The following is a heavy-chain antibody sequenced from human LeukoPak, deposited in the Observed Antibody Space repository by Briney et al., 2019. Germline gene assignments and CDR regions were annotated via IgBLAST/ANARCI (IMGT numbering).Heavy chain of an antibody. CDR3: VTDDCSGGSCYSFDY. J-gene: IGHJ4*02. V-gene: IGHV1-8*03. D-gene: IGHD2-15*01. Sequence: ASVKVSCKASGYTFTSYDINWVRQATGQGLEWMGWMNPNSGNTGYAQKFQGRVTITRNTSISTAYMGLSSLRSEDTAVYYCVTDDCSGGSCYSFDYWGQGTLVTVSS. CDR2: MNPNSGNT. CDR1: GYTFTSYD.